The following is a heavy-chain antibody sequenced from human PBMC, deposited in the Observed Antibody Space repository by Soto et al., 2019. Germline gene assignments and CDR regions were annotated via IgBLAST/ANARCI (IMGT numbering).Heavy chain of an antibody. J-gene: IGHJ4*02. CDR3: ARGTIAAADSLYYFDY. CDR1: GGSISSGGYS. V-gene: IGHV4-30-2*01. Sequence: TLETLSLTCAVSGGSISSGGYSWSWIRQPPGKGLEWIGYIYHSGSTYYNPSLKSRVTISVDRSKNQFSLKLSSVTAADTAVYYCARGTIAAADSLYYFDYWGQGTLVTVSS. CDR2: IYHSGST. D-gene: IGHD6-13*01.